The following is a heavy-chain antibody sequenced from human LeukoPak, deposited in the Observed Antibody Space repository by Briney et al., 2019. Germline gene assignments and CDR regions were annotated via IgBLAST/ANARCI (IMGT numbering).Heavy chain of an antibody. Sequence: PGGSLRLSCAASGLTFSSYAMHWVRQAPGKGLEWVAVIAFDARDQFYADSVRGRFTISRDNSRNMLFLQMTSLAAEDTAMYYCATQPCSSGSCYLHYWAREPWSPSPQ. CDR1: GLTFSSYA. CDR3: ATQPCSSGSCYLHY. V-gene: IGHV3-30*04. J-gene: IGHJ4*02. D-gene: IGHD3-22*01. CDR2: IAFDARDQ.